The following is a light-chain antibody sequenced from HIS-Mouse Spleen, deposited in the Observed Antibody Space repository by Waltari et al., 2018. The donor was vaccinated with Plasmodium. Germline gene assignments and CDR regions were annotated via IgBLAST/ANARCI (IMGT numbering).Light chain of an antibody. CDR2: YYSDSDK. Sequence: QPVLTQPPSSSASPGESARLTCTLPSDINFGSYNIYWYQQTPGSPPRYLLYYYSDSDKGQGSGVPSRFSGSKDASANTGILLISGLQSEDEADYYCMIWPSNASGVFGGGTKLTVL. CDR1: SDINFGSYN. J-gene: IGLJ3*02. V-gene: IGLV5-37*01. CDR3: MIWPSNASGV.